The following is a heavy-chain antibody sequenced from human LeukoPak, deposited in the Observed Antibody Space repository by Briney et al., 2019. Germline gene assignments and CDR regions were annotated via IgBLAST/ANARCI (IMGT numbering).Heavy chain of an antibody. D-gene: IGHD2-21*01. CDR2: INHSGST. Sequence: KPSETLSLTCAVYGGSFSGYYWSWIRQPPGKGLEWIGEINHSGSTNYNPSLKSRVTISVDTSKNQFSLKLSSVTAADTAVYYCARETSSGRIIGYWGQGTLVTVSS. CDR3: ARETSSGRIIGY. J-gene: IGHJ4*02. V-gene: IGHV4-34*01. CDR1: GGSFSGYY.